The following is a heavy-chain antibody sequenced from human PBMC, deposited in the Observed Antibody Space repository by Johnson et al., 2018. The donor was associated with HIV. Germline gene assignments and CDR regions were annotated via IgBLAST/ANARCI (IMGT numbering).Heavy chain of an antibody. J-gene: IGHJ3*02. D-gene: IGHD1-26*01. CDR2: INSGGST. CDR1: GFTVSSNN. V-gene: IGHV3-66*01. Sequence: VLLVESGGVVVQPGGSLRLSCAASGFTVSSNNMSWVRQAPGKGLEWVSVINSGGSTYYADSVKGRFTISRDNSKNSLYLQMNSLRAEDTALYYCAREGLIVGATLGAFDIWGQGTMVTVSS. CDR3: AREGLIVGATLGAFDI.